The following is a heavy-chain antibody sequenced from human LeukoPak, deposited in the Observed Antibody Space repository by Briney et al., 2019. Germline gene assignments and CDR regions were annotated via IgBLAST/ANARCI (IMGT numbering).Heavy chain of an antibody. V-gene: IGHV4-39*01. CDR1: GGSISSSSYY. CDR3: AAGGGAHPHADKNWFDP. CDR2: IYYSGST. J-gene: IGHJ5*02. D-gene: IGHD3-16*01. Sequence: SETLSLTCTVSGGSISSSSYYWGWIRQPPGKGLEWIGSIYYSGSTYYNPSLKSRVTISVDTSKNQFSLKLSSVTAADTAVYYCAAGGGAHPHADKNWFDPWGQGTLVTVSS.